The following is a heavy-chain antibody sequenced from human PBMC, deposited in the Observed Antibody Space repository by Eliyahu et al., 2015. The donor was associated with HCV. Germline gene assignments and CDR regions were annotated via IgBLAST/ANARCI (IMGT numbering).Heavy chain of an antibody. V-gene: IGHV4-39*02. CDR3: ARLLFVNGGYHDAFDI. CDR1: GGSISSSAHY. D-gene: IGHD4-17*01. CDR2: IYYXGST. Sequence: QLQLQESGPGLVKPSETLSLTCNVSGGSISSSAHYWGWIRQPPGMGLEWIGNIYYXGSTYYNRSLKSRVTIFVDTSKNHFSLRLRSVTAADTAVYYCARLLFVNGGYHDAFDIWGLGTMVTVSS. J-gene: IGHJ3*02.